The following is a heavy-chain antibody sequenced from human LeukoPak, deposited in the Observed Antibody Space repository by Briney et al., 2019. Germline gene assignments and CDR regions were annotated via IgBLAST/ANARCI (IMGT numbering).Heavy chain of an antibody. CDR2: INWNGGST. V-gene: IGHV3-20*04. CDR3: ARASSYLNWDDAFDI. D-gene: IGHD1-26*01. CDR1: GFTFDDYG. Sequence: GGSLRLSCAASGFTFDDYGMSWVRQAPGKGLEWVSGINWNGGSTGYADSVKGRFTISRDNAKNSPYLQMNSLRAEDTALYYCARASSYLNWDDAFDIWGQGTLVTVSS. J-gene: IGHJ3*02.